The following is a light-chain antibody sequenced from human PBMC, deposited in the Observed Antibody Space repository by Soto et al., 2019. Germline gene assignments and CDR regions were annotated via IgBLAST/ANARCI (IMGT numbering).Light chain of an antibody. V-gene: IGLV1-44*01. CDR3: AAWDGSLNGNV. CDR2: VTD. J-gene: IGLJ1*01. CDR1: TSNIGENN. Sequence: QSMLTQPPSVSGTLGQGVTISCSGSTSNIGENNVGWFQQLPGTAPKVLIYVTDKRPSGVPDRFSGSKSCTSAYLAISGMQSEDEADDYCAAWDGSLNGNVFGTGTKLTVL.